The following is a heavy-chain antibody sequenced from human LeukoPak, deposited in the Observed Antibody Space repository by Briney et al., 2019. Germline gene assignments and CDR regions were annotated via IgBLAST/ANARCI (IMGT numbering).Heavy chain of an antibody. J-gene: IGHJ4*02. CDR3: TTTLTWTYYDVF. CDR1: GFSFNNAW. CDR2: IKSKTDGGTT. D-gene: IGHD3-9*01. Sequence: PGGSLRLSCAASGFSFNNAWLSWARQAPGKGLEWVGRIKSKTDGGTTDYGAPVKGRFTISRDDSKATVYLQMNSLKTDDTAVYYCTTTLTWTYYDVFGGQGTLVTVSS. V-gene: IGHV3-15*01.